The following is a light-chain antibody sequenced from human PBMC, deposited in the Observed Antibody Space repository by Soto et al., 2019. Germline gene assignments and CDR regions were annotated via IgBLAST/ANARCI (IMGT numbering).Light chain of an antibody. CDR2: DVS. CDR3: CSYAGSYV. V-gene: IGLV2-11*01. CDR1: SSDVGGYNY. Sequence: QSVLTQPRSVSGSPGQSVTISCTGTSSDVGGYNYVSWYQQHPDKAPKLMIYDVSKRPSGVPDRFSGSKSGNTASLTISGLKAEDEADYYCCSYAGSYVFGTGTKVTVL. J-gene: IGLJ1*01.